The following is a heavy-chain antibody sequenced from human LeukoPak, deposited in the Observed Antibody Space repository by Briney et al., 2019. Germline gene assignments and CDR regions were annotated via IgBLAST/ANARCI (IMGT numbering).Heavy chain of an antibody. CDR1: GFSFSSYS. Sequence: PGGSLRLSCAASGFSFSSYSMHWVRQAPGKGLEWVAFIWSDATNKNYADSAKGRSTISRDNSRNTLYLQINSLRAEDTAVYYCAKASYSSSAPPRSMDVWGQGTTVTVSS. J-gene: IGHJ6*02. CDR2: IWSDATNK. V-gene: IGHV3-30*02. CDR3: AKASYSSSAPPRSMDV. D-gene: IGHD6-13*01.